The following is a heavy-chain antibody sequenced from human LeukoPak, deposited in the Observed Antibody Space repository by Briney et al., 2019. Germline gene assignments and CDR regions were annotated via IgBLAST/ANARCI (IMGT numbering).Heavy chain of an antibody. V-gene: IGHV3-30*02. J-gene: IGHJ4*02. CDR2: IRYDGSNK. D-gene: IGHD2-2*02. CDR3: ARQEIGNCSSSSCYSFDY. Sequence: GGSLRLSCAASGFTFSSYGMHWVRQAPGKGLEWVAFIRYDGSNKYYADSVKGRFTISRDNSKNTLYLQMNSLRAEDTAVYYCARQEIGNCSSSSCYSFDYWGQGTLVTVSS. CDR1: GFTFSSYG.